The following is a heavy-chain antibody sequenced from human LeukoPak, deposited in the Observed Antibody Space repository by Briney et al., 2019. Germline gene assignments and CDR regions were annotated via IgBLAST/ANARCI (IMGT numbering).Heavy chain of an antibody. V-gene: IGHV4-4*02. CDR2: IYHSGST. CDR3: ARGRHPHSGSSPVVD. J-gene: IGHJ4*02. CDR1: GGSISSSNW. Sequence: SGTLSLTCAVSGGSISSSNWWSWVRQPPGKGLEWIGEIYHSGSTNYNPSLKSRVTISVDKSKNEFYLKLSSVTAADTAVYYCARGRHPHSGSSPVVDWGPGTLVTVSS. D-gene: IGHD1-26*01.